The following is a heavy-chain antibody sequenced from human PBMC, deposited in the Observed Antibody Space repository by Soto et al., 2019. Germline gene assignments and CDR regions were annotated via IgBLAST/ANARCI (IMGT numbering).Heavy chain of an antibody. CDR2: TYYSGST. Sequence: PSETLSLTCDVSDDTISTGGYTWAWIRQPPGKALEWIGNTYYSGSTYYNPSLKSRVTISVDTSKNQFSLKVSSVTAADTAVYYCAREPLDWGQGTLVTVS. CDR1: DDTISTGGYT. J-gene: IGHJ4*02. V-gene: IGHV4-31*11. CDR3: AREPLD.